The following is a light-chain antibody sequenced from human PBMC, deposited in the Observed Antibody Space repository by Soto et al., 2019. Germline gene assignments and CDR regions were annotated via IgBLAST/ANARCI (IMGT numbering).Light chain of an antibody. V-gene: IGKV1-16*02. CDR2: AAS. CDR1: QDIRNY. CDR3: QQYSSYPLS. Sequence: DIQMTQSPSSLSASEGDRVTITCRASQDIRNYLGWYQQKPGQAPKSLIYAASSLQSGVPSKFSGSGSGTDFTLTISRLQPEDFATYYCQQYSSYPLSFGGGTKVEIK. J-gene: IGKJ4*01.